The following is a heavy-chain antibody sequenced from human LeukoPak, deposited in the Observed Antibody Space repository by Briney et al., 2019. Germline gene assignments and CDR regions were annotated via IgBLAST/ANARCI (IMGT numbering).Heavy chain of an antibody. V-gene: IGHV4-59*01. Sequence: SSETLSLTCTVSGGSISSYYWSWIRQPPGKGLEWIGYIYYSGSTNYNPSLKSRVTISVHTSKNQFSLRLSSVTAGDTAVYYCARQGFGELYAFDIWGQGTMVTVSS. CDR2: IYYSGST. CDR3: ARQGFGELYAFDI. J-gene: IGHJ3*02. D-gene: IGHD3-10*01. CDR1: GGSISSYY.